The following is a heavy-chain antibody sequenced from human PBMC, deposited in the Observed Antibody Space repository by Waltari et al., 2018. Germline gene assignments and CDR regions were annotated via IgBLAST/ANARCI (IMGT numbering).Heavy chain of an antibody. J-gene: IGHJ3*01. CDR1: GLPFSAHY. CDR2: TRNKANSYTT. D-gene: IGHD1-20*01. Sequence: EVQLVESGGGLVQPGGSLRLSCAASGLPFSAHYMDWVRQAPGKGLEWVGRTRNKANSYTTEYAASVKGRFTVSRDESRDSLYLQMTSLKTEDTAVYYCARGYHSFDVWGQGTMVTVSS. V-gene: IGHV3-72*01. CDR3: ARGYHSFDV.